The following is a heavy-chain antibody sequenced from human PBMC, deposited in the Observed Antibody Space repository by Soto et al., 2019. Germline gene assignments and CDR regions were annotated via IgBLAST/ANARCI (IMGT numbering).Heavy chain of an antibody. J-gene: IGHJ4*02. CDR2: ISGSSSNR. CDR3: ARDSGHGGSDGY. V-gene: IGHV3-48*02. D-gene: IGHD5-12*01. CDR1: GFTFSSYS. Sequence: EVQLVESGGGLVQPGGSLRLSCAASGFTFSSYSMTWVRQAPGKGLEWISYISGSSSNRFYAESVKGRFTISRDNAKNSLYLQMNSLRDEDTAVYYCARDSGHGGSDGYWGQGTLVTVSS.